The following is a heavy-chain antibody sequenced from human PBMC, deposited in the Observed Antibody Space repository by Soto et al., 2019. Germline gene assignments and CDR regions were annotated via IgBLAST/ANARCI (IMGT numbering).Heavy chain of an antibody. CDR1: GFTFRSYW. CDR3: ASDLIHLWSIEYYYYGMDV. D-gene: IGHD5-18*01. Sequence: SGGSLRLSXAASGFTFRSYWMHWVRQAPGKGLVWVSHINGDGISTSYADSVKGRFTISRDNAKNTLYLQMNSLKPEDTAIYYCASDLIHLWSIEYYYYGMDVWGQGTTVTVSS. V-gene: IGHV3-74*01. J-gene: IGHJ6*02. CDR2: INGDGIST.